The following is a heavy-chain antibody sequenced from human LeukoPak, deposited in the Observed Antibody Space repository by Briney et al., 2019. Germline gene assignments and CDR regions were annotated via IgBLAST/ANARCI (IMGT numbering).Heavy chain of an antibody. CDR2: IYYSGST. D-gene: IGHD3-10*01. CDR1: GGSISSGDYY. J-gene: IGHJ3*02. Sequence: PSQTLSLTCTVSGGSISSGDYYWSWIRQPPGKGLEWIGYIYYSGSTYYNPSLKSRVTISVDRSKNQFSLKLSSVTAADTAVYYCAREHEPRRGAFDIWGQGTMVTVSS. V-gene: IGHV4-30-4*01. CDR3: AREHEPRRGAFDI.